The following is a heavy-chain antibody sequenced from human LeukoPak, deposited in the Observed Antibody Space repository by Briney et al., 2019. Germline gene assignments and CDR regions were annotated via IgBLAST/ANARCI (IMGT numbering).Heavy chain of an antibody. V-gene: IGHV3-30-3*01. J-gene: IGHJ5*02. Sequence: GGSLRLSCAASGFTFSSYAMHWVRQAPGKGLEWVAVISYDGSDKYYADSVKGRFTISRDNSKNTLYLQMNSLRAEDTAVYYCARALGTATTVWFDPWGQGTLVTVSS. D-gene: IGHD4-17*01. CDR2: ISYDGSDK. CDR1: GFTFSSYA. CDR3: ARALGTATTVWFDP.